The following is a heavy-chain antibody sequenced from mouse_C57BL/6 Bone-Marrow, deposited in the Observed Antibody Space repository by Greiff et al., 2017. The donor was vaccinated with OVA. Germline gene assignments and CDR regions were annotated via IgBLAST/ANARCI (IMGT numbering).Heavy chain of an antibody. CDR3: ARHGLFMDY. CDR2: IDPSDSYT. CDR1: GYTFTSYW. J-gene: IGHJ4*01. V-gene: IGHV1-59*01. Sequence: VQLQQPGAELVRPGTSVKLSCKASGYTFTSYWMHWVKQRPGQGLEWIGVIDPSDSYTNYNQKFKGKATLTVDTSSSTAYMQLSSLTSEDSAVYYCARHGLFMDYWGQGTSVTVSS.